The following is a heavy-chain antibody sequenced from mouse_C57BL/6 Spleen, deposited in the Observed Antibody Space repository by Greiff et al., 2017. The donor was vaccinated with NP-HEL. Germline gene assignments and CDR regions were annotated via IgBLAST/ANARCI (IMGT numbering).Heavy chain of an antibody. V-gene: IGHV1-64*01. CDR3: ASNYYGSSDYYAMDY. CDR1: GYTFTSYW. D-gene: IGHD1-1*01. Sequence: VKLMESGAELVKPGASVKLSCKASGYTFTSYWMHWVKQRPGQGLEWIGMIHPNSGSTNYNEKFKSKATLTVDKSSSTAYMQLSSLTSEDSAVYYCASNYYGSSDYYAMDYWGQGTSVTVSS. CDR2: IHPNSGST. J-gene: IGHJ4*01.